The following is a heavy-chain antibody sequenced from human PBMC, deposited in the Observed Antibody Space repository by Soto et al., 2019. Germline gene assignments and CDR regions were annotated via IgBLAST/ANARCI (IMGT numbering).Heavy chain of an antibody. CDR3: SAGNVFYHGSGGMWDH. D-gene: IGHD3-10*01. V-gene: IGHV4-4*02. CDR1: GGSISTSNW. Sequence: SETLSLTCVVSGGSISTSNWWTWVRQPPGKGLEWIAEIHHSGSTSYSPSLKSRVVISIDKSKNQFSLKLNSVTAAATAKYYWSAGNVFYHGSGGMWDHWGQGAQVPVSS. J-gene: IGHJ4*02. CDR2: IHHSGST.